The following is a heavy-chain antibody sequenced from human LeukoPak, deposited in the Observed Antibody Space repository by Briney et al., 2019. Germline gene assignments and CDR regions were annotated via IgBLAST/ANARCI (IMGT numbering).Heavy chain of an antibody. V-gene: IGHV3-20*04. Sequence: GGSLRLSCAASGFTFDDYGMSWVRQAPGKGLEWVSGINWNGGSTGYADSVKGRFTISRDNAKNSLYLQMNSLRAEDTALYYCARDLGYYDSSGYSRPDYWGQGTLVTVSS. CDR1: GFTFDDYG. CDR2: INWNGGST. D-gene: IGHD3-22*01. J-gene: IGHJ4*02. CDR3: ARDLGYYDSSGYSRPDY.